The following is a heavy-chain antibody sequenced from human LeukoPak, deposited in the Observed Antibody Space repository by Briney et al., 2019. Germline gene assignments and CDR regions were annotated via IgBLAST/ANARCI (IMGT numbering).Heavy chain of an antibody. CDR2: IYYSGST. D-gene: IGHD4-11*01. CDR1: GGSISSYY. Sequence: SETLSPTCTVSGGSISSYYWSWIRQPPGKGLEWIGYIYYSGSTNYNPSLKSRVTISVDTSKNQFSLKLSSVTAADTAVYYCARGAVTTVYYFDYWGQGTLVTVSS. J-gene: IGHJ4*02. V-gene: IGHV4-59*01. CDR3: ARGAVTTVYYFDY.